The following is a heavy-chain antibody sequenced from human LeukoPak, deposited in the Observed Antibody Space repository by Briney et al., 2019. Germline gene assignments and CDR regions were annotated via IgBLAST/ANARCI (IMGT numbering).Heavy chain of an antibody. Sequence: PGRSLRLSCSASRFTFSYYAIHWVRQAPGKGLEWVALIWSDGSNKYYADSVKGRITISRDNSKNTVYLQMNSLRAEDTAVYYCARELFSSGSCPDGWGQGTLVTVSS. CDR3: ARELFSSGSCPDG. D-gene: IGHD3-10*01. V-gene: IGHV3-33*01. CDR1: RFTFSYYA. J-gene: IGHJ4*02. CDR2: IWSDGSNK.